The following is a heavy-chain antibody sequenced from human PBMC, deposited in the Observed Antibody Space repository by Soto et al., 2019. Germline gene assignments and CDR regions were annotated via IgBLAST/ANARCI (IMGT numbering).Heavy chain of an antibody. V-gene: IGHV4-59*08. Sequence: SETLSLTCTVSGGSISSDYWSWIRQPPGKGLEWIGYIYYNGNTNYNPSLKSRVTILVDTSKNQFSLKLSSVTAADTAVYYCARLGLWALDYCGQGTPVTVSS. CDR1: GGSISSDY. CDR2: IYYNGNT. D-gene: IGHD5-18*01. CDR3: ARLGLWALDY. J-gene: IGHJ4*02.